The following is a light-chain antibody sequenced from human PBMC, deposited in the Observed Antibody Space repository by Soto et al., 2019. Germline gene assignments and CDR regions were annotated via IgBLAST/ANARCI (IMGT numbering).Light chain of an antibody. V-gene: IGKV3-15*01. CDR3: QQSNNWPKT. CDR2: DAS. CDR1: QSVRSN. Sequence: EIVMMQSPATLSVSQGETATLSCRASQSVRSNLAWYQQKPGQAPRLLISDASTRAAGLPARFSGSGSGTEFTLTISSLQSEDFAVYFCQQSNNWPKTFGQGTKV. J-gene: IGKJ1*01.